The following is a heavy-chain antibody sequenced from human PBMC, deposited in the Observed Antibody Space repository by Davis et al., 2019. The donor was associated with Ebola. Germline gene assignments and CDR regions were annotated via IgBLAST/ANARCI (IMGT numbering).Heavy chain of an antibody. V-gene: IGHV5-51*01. CDR3: ARQMTRLYNWFDP. CDR1: GFTFTNYW. J-gene: IGHJ5*02. CDR2: IYPRDSDT. Sequence: GESLKISCKDFGFTFTNYWIAWVRQMPGKGLECMGVIYPRDSDTRYSPSFQGQVTISADKSISTAYLQWSSLKASDTAMYYCARQMTRLYNWFDPWGQGTLVTVSS.